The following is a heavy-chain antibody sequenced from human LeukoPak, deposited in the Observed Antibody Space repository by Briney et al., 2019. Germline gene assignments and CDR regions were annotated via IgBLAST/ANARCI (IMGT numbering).Heavy chain of an antibody. V-gene: IGHV3-23*01. CDR1: GFTFSSYA. J-gene: IGHJ4*02. CDR3: ARDTYYDSSAYYSFDY. D-gene: IGHD3-22*01. CDR2: ISGGGGRST. Sequence: PGGSLRLSCAASGFTFSSYAMSWVRQAPGKGLEWVSAISGGGGRSTYYADSVKGRFTISRDNAKNSLYLQMNSLRAEDTALYYCARDTYYDSSAYYSFDYWSQGTLVTVSS.